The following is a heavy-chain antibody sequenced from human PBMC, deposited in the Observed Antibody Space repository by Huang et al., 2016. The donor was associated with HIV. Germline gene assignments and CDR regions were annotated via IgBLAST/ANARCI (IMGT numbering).Heavy chain of an antibody. J-gene: IGHJ4*02. Sequence: QVQLVQSGAEVKKPGASVKVSCKVSGYTLTELSMHWVRQAHGKGLEWMVGFDPEDGEKIYAQKCQGRVTMTEDTSTDTAYMELSSLRSEDTAVYYCATVYRRFRNHDSGDYYFDYWDQGTLVTVSS. CDR3: ATVYRRFRNHDSGDYYFDY. CDR1: GYTLTELS. CDR2: FDPEDGEK. V-gene: IGHV1-24*01. D-gene: IGHD3-22*01.